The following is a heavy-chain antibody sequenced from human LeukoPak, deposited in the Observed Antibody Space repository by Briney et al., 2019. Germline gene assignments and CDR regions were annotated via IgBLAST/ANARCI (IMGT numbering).Heavy chain of an antibody. J-gene: IGHJ4*02. CDR1: GFTSSSFA. Sequence: GGSLRLSCAVSGFTSSSFAISWVRQAPGKGLEWVSGISGSGGSTYYADSVKGRFTISRDNSKNTLFLQMNSLRAEDTAVYYCARRGESASYGDYRFDYWGQGTLVTVSS. D-gene: IGHD4-17*01. CDR3: ARRGESASYGDYRFDY. V-gene: IGHV3-23*01. CDR2: ISGSGGST.